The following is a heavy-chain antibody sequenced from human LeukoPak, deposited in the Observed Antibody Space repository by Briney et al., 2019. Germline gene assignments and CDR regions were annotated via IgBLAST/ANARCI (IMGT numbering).Heavy chain of an antibody. CDR3: ARAGIAEADYYYYYMDV. CDR1: GYTFTGYY. J-gene: IGHJ6*03. D-gene: IGHD6-13*01. CDR2: INPNSGGT. V-gene: IGHV1-2*06. Sequence: ASVKVSCKASGYTFTGYYMHWVRQAPGQGLEWMGRINPNSGGTKYAQKFQGRVTMTRDTSISTAYMELSRLRSDDTAVYYCARAGIAEADYYYYYMDVWGKGTTVTVSS.